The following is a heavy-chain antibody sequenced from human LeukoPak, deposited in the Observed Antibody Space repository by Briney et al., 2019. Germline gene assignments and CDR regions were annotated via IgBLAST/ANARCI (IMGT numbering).Heavy chain of an antibody. Sequence: SETLSLTCAVYGGSFSGYYWSWIRQPPGKGLEWIGEINHSGSTNYNPSLKSRVTISVDTSKNQFSLKLSSVTAADTAVYYCARYYGDYDRKGGGYYYYYMDVWGKGTTVTVSS. CDR1: GGSFSGYY. J-gene: IGHJ6*03. D-gene: IGHD4-17*01. CDR3: ARYYGDYDRKGGGYYYYYMDV. V-gene: IGHV4-34*01. CDR2: INHSGST.